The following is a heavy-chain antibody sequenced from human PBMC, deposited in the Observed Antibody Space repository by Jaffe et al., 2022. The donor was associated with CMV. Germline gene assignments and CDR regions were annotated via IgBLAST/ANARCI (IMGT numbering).Heavy chain of an antibody. CDR1: GGTFSSYA. Sequence: QVQLVQSGAEVKKPGSSVKVSCKASGGTFSSYAISWVRQAPGQGLEWMGGIIPIFGTANYAQKFQGRVTITADESTSTAYMELSSLRSEDTAVYYCARVPGSSLREFSHSSGLGGFDYWGQGTLVTVSS. D-gene: IGHD3-22*01. CDR2: IIPIFGTA. J-gene: IGHJ4*02. V-gene: IGHV1-69*01. CDR3: ARVPGSSLREFSHSSGLGGFDY.